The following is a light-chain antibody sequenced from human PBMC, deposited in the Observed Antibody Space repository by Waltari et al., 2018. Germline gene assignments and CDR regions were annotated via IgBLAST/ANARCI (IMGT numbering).Light chain of an antibody. CDR2: GSS. CDR1: QSLSSSY. J-gene: IGKJ2*01. V-gene: IGKV3-20*01. Sequence: IVLTQSPGTLSLSPGDTGTLSCRASQSLSSSYLAWYQQRPGQAPRLLIYGSSNRATGIPDRFSGSGSGTHFTLIISGLEPEDSAVYHCQQFGSSPRGTFGQGTKLEIK. CDR3: QQFGSSPRGT.